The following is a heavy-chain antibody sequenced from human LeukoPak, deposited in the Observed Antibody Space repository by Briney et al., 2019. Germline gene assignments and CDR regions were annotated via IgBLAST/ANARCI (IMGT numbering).Heavy chain of an antibody. CDR2: IYSDGNT. J-gene: IGHJ6*03. CDR3: AREGNYYYYMDV. Sequence: PGGSLGLSCAASGFIVSSNYMSWVRQAPGKGLEWVSVIYSDGNTYYADSVKGRFTISRDNSKNTLYLQMNSLRAEDTAVYYCAREGNYYYYMDVWGKGTTVTVSS. CDR1: GFIVSSNY. V-gene: IGHV3-53*01.